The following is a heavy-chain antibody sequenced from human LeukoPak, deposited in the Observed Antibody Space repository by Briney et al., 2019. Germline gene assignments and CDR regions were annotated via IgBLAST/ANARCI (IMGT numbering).Heavy chain of an antibody. D-gene: IGHD6-19*01. V-gene: IGHV3-23*01. CDR1: GFTFSSDT. CDR2: ISESGGNT. Sequence: GGSLRLSCIASGFTFSSDTMAWVRQSPGKGLEWVSGISESGGNTYYIDSVKGRFTISRDNSKNTLYLQMNSLRAEDTAVYYCARDHGSSGWYETVDYWGQGTLVTVSS. J-gene: IGHJ4*02. CDR3: ARDHGSSGWYETVDY.